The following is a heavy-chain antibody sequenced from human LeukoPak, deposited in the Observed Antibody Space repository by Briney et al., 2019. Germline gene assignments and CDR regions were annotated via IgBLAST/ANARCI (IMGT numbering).Heavy chain of an antibody. CDR1: GFTFSSYW. J-gene: IGHJ4*02. Sequence: GGSLRLSCAASGFTFSSYWMHWVRQAPGKGLVWVSRINSDGSSTSYADPVKGRFTISRDNAKNTLYLQMNSLRAEDTAVYYCARRNVVGATTFFDYWGRGTLVTVSS. CDR3: ARRNVVGATTFFDY. CDR2: INSDGSST. V-gene: IGHV3-74*01. D-gene: IGHD1-26*01.